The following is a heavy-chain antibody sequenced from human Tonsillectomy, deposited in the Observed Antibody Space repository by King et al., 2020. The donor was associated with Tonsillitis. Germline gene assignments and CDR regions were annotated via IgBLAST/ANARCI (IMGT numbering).Heavy chain of an antibody. J-gene: IGHJ3*02. D-gene: IGHD6-25*01. CDR3: AKDFGYPPDAFDI. Sequence: VQLVESGGGLVQPGGSLRLSCAASGFTLRSYAVSWVRQAPGKGLEWVSAISGDGDSTFFADSVKGRFTISRDNSMNTLYLQMDSLRAEDTAIYYCAKDFGYPPDAFDIWGQGTMVTVSS. CDR2: ISGDGDST. CDR1: GFTLRSYA. V-gene: IGHV3-23*04.